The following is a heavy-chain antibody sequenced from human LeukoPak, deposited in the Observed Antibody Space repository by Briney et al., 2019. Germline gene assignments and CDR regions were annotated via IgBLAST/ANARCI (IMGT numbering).Heavy chain of an antibody. D-gene: IGHD1-26*01. J-gene: IGHJ4*02. CDR3: AKSVGATSFQRGYFDY. CDR1: GFTFDDYA. Sequence: GGSLRLSCAASGFTFDDYAMHWVRQAPGKGLEWVSGISWNSGSIGYADSVKGRFTISRDNAKNSLYLQMNSLRPEDTALYYCAKSVGATSFQRGYFDYWGQGTLVTVSS. CDR2: ISWNSGSI. V-gene: IGHV3-9*01.